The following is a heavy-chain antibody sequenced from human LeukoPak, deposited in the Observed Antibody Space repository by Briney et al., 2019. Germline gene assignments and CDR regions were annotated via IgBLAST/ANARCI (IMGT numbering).Heavy chain of an antibody. J-gene: IGHJ5*02. CDR1: GGSISSYY. V-gene: IGHV4-59*01. Sequence: TSETLSLTCTVSGGSISSYYWSWIRRPPGKGLEWIGYIYYSGSTNYNPSLKSRVTISVDTSKNQFSLKLSSVTAADTAVYYCARLGYYGSESYYPNWFDPWGQGTLVTVSS. CDR2: IYYSGST. CDR3: ARLGYYGSESYYPNWFDP. D-gene: IGHD3-10*01.